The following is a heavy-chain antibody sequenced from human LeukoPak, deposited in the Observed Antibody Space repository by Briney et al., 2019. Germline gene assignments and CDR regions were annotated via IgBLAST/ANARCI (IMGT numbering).Heavy chain of an antibody. J-gene: IGHJ5*02. CDR2: TYYTSKWNN. CDR1: GDSVSSNSVA. Sequence: SQTLSLTCAISGDSVSSNSVAWNWFRQSPSRGLEWLGRTYYTSKWNNDYAESVQSRIGVNPDTSKNQFSLYLNSVTLEDTAVYYCARQAPRRFDPWGQGTLVTVSS. CDR3: ARQAPRRFDP. V-gene: IGHV6-1*01.